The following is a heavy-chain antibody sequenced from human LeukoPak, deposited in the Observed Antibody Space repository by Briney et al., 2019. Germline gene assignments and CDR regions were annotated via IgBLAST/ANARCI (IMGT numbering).Heavy chain of an antibody. J-gene: IGHJ5*02. V-gene: IGHV1-46*01. CDR3: ARGAIVVVVAATNWFDP. CDR2: INPSGGST. CDR1: GYTFTSYY. Sequence: ASVKVSCKASGYTFTSYYMHWVRQAPGQGLEWMGIINPSGGSTSYAQKFQGRVTMTRDMSTSTVYMELSSLRSEDTAVYYCARGAIVVVVAATNWFDPWGQGTLVTVSS. D-gene: IGHD2-15*01.